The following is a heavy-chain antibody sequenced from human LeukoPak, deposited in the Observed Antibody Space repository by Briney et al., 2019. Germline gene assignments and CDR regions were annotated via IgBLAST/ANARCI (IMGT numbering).Heavy chain of an antibody. CDR1: GYTFTGYY. CDR3: ARGPIAQGYCSSTSCYNDAFDI. V-gene: IGHV1-2*02. Sequence: ASVKVSCKASGYTFTGYYMHWVQQAPGQGLEWLGWINPNSGGTNYAQKFQGRVTMTRDTSISTAYMELSRLRSDDTAVYYCARGPIAQGYCSSTSCYNDAFDIWGQGTMVAVSS. D-gene: IGHD2-2*02. CDR2: INPNSGGT. J-gene: IGHJ3*02.